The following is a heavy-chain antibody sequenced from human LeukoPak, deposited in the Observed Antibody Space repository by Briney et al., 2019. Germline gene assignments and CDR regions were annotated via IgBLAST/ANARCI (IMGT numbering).Heavy chain of an antibody. CDR3: ARGVGATTGYDY. J-gene: IGHJ4*02. Sequence: ASVKVSCKASGYTFTGYWMHWVRQAPGQGLEWMGWINPNSGDTNYAQKFQGRVTMTRDTSISTAYMELSRLRSDDTAVYYCARGVGATTGYDYWGQGTLVTVSS. CDR1: GYTFTGYW. V-gene: IGHV1-2*02. D-gene: IGHD1-26*01. CDR2: INPNSGDT.